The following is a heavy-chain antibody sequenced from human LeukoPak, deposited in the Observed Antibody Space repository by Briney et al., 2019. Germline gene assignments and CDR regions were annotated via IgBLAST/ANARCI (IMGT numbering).Heavy chain of an antibody. CDR1: GFTFSDYY. V-gene: IGHV3-66*01. D-gene: IGHD3-22*01. Sequence: GGSLRLSCAASGFTFSDYYMSWIRQAPGKGLEWVSVIYSGGSTYYADSVKGRFTISRDNSKNTLYLQMNSLRAEDTAVYYCARDMSYYDSTSDYWGQGTLVTVSS. CDR3: ARDMSYYDSTSDY. CDR2: IYSGGST. J-gene: IGHJ4*02.